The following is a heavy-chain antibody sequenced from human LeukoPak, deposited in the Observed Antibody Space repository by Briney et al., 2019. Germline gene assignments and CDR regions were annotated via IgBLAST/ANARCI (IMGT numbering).Heavy chain of an antibody. CDR3: AREGNGLLWFGELLPNWFDP. V-gene: IGHV3-7*01. Sequence: GGSLRLSCAASGFTFSSYWMSWGRQAPGKGLEWVANIKQDGSEKYYVDSVKGSFTTSRDNAKNSLYLQMNSLRAEDTAVYYCAREGNGLLWFGELLPNWFDPWGQGTLVTVSS. CDR1: GFTFSSYW. J-gene: IGHJ5*02. D-gene: IGHD3-10*01. CDR2: IKQDGSEK.